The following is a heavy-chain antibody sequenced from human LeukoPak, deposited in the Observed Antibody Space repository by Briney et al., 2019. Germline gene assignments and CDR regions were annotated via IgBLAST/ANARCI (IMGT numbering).Heavy chain of an antibody. CDR2: IYSGGST. J-gene: IGHJ4*02. Sequence: PGGSLRLSCAASGFTVSSNYMSWVRQAPGKGLEWVSVIYSGGSTYYADSVKGRFTISRDNFKNTLYPQMNSLRAEDSAVYYCVREDSSGWHYFDYWGQGTLVTVSS. CDR3: VREDSSGWHYFDY. D-gene: IGHD6-19*01. V-gene: IGHV3-66*01. CDR1: GFTVSSNY.